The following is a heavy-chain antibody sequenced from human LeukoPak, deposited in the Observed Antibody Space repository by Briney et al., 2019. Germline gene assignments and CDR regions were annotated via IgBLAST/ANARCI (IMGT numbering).Heavy chain of an antibody. J-gene: IGHJ6*02. CDR3: ARVAYYYDSAGKSLKFFYGMDV. V-gene: IGHV1-8*01. CDR2: MHPSSGNT. D-gene: IGHD3-22*01. Sequence: ASVKVFCKASGYTFTNYEINWVRQGTGQGLEWLGWMHPSSGNTGYAQKFQGRVTMTRDTSISTAYMELSSLRSEDTAVYYCARVAYYYDSAGKSLKFFYGMDVWGQGTTVTVSS. CDR1: GYTFTNYE.